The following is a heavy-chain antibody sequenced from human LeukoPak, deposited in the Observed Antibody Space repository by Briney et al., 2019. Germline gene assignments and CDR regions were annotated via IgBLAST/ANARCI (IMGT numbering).Heavy chain of an antibody. CDR2: ISSSSSTI. J-gene: IGHJ6*02. D-gene: IGHD3-10*01. CDR3: ARSGWFGEAGYYYGMDV. CDR1: GFTFSSYS. Sequence: GGSLRLSCAASGFTFSSYSMNWVRQAPGKGLEWVSYISSSSSTIYYADSVKGQFTISRDNAKNSLYLQMNSLRAEDTAVYYCARSGWFGEAGYYYGMDVWGQGTTVTVS. V-gene: IGHV3-48*04.